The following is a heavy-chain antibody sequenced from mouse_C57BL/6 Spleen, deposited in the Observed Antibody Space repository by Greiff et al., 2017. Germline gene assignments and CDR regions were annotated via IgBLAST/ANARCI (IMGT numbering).Heavy chain of an antibody. Sequence: EVQVVESGGGLVKPGGSLKLSCAASGFTFSDYGMHWVRQAPGQGLEWVAYISRGSSTMYYADTVKGRFTISRDNAKNTLFLQMTSLRSEDTAMYYCARIYSTFDYAMDYWGQGTSVTVSS. D-gene: IGHD2-5*01. J-gene: IGHJ4*01. CDR2: ISRGSSTM. CDR1: GFTFSDYG. CDR3: ARIYSTFDYAMDY. V-gene: IGHV5-17*01.